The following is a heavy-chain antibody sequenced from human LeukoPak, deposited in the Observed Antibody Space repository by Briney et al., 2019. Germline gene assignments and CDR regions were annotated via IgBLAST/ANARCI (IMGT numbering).Heavy chain of an antibody. CDR3: ARNGGGGRDGYNPLLYWYFDL. CDR1: GGSISSYY. CDR2: IYYSGST. Sequence: SETLSLTCTVSGGSISSYYWSWIRQPPGKGLEWIGYIYYSGSTNYNPSLKSRVTISVDTSKNQFSLKLSSVTAADTAVYYCARNGGGGRDGYNPLLYWYFDLWGRGTLVTVSS. V-gene: IGHV4-59*01. D-gene: IGHD5-24*01. J-gene: IGHJ2*01.